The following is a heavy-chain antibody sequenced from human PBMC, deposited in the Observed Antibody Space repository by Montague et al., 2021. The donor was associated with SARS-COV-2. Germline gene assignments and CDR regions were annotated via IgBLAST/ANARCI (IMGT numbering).Heavy chain of an antibody. D-gene: IGHD3-10*01. V-gene: IGHV4-4*02. CDR3: ASRGAGWFGSNPERCDY. Sequence: SEILSLTCAVSGGSISSSNWWSWVRQPPGKGLEWIGEIYHSGRTKYNPXXKNHVTISVDKSKNQFSLKLSSVTAADTAVYYCASRGAGWFGSNPERCDYWGQGTLVTVSS. CDR1: GGSISSSNW. J-gene: IGHJ4*02. CDR2: IYHSGRT.